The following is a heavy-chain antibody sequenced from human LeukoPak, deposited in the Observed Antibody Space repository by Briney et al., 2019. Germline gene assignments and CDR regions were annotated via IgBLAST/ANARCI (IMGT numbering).Heavy chain of an antibody. CDR2: IHHSGST. CDR3: ARQGEYTTSLGRKQFDY. Sequence: PSETLSLTCTVSGASIGSGSDYNWGWIRQPPGKGLEWIGTIHHSGSTYYNPSLKSRVTISIDTSKNQFSLKLSSVTAADTAVYYCARQGEYTTSLGRKQFDYWGQGALVTVSS. V-gene: IGHV4-39*01. CDR1: GASIGSGSDY. J-gene: IGHJ4*02. D-gene: IGHD6-6*01.